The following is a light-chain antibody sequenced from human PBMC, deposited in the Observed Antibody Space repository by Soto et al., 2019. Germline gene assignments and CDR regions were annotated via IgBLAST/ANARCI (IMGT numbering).Light chain of an antibody. Sequence: QSALTQPASVSGSPGQSITISCTGTNSDIGDYNYVSWYQQHPGKAPKLMISDVSNRPSGVSSRFSGSKSGNTASLTISGLQAEDEADYYCSSYTTGSTLFGTGTKVTV. CDR1: NSDIGDYNY. V-gene: IGLV2-14*03. CDR2: DVS. CDR3: SSYTTGSTL. J-gene: IGLJ1*01.